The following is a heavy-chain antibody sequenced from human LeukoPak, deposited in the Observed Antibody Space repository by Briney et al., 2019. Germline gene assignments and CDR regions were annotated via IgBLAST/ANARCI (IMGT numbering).Heavy chain of an antibody. V-gene: IGHV4-59*01. CDR1: GGSISSYY. CDR2: IFHSGST. CDR3: AGSSNWLPFDY. Sequence: SETLSLTCSVSGGSISSYYWSWIRQPPGKGLEWIGYIFHSGSTVYNPSLKSRVTLSLDTSTYQLSLKLTAVTAAATAVYYCAGSSNWLPFDYCGQRTLVTVSS. D-gene: IGHD6-13*01. J-gene: IGHJ4*02.